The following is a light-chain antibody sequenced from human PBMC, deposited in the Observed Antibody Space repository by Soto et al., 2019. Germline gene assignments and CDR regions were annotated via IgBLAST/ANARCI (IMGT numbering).Light chain of an antibody. J-gene: IGKJ2*01. V-gene: IGKV3-20*01. Sequence: IVLTQSPGTLSLSPGERATPSCRTSQSVSNNYLAWYQQKPGQAPRLLSYGASSRANGIPERFCGSGSGTDFTLTISRLEPEDFAVYYCQHYGASPLYIFGQGTKVDIK. CDR1: QSVSNNY. CDR3: QHYGASPLYI. CDR2: GAS.